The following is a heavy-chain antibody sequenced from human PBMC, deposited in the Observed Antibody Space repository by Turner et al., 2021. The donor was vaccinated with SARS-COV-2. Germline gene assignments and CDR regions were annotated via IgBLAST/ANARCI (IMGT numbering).Heavy chain of an antibody. Sequence: QLQLRESGPGLVRPSETLSLICTVSGDSISTSHDYWGWIRHPPGKGLEWIGSIYYSGRTFYNPSVKSRVTISVDTSKNDFSLQLSSVTAADTAVYYCMRHDHYGSASINWFNSWGQGTLVTVSS. D-gene: IGHD3-10*01. CDR3: MRHDHYGSASINWFNS. CDR2: IYYSGRT. CDR1: GDSISTSHDY. V-gene: IGHV4-39*01. J-gene: IGHJ5*01.